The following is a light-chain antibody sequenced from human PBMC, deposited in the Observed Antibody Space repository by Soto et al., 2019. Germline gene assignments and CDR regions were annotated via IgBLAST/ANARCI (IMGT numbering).Light chain of an antibody. CDR2: AAS. CDR3: QQLNSYPLT. V-gene: IGKV1-9*01. Sequence: DIQLTQSPSALSAPFVHRFTITCRASQSISSYLAWYQQRPGKAPKFLIYAASTLQSGVPSRFSGSGSGTDFTLTISSLQPEDFATYYCQQLNSYPLTFGGGTKVDIK. J-gene: IGKJ4*01. CDR1: QSISSY.